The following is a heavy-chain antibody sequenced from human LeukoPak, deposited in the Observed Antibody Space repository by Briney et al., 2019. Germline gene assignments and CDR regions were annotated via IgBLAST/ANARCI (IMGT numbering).Heavy chain of an antibody. CDR1: GYTFTSYG. V-gene: IGHV1-18*01. Sequence: ASVKVSCKASGYTFTSYGITWIRQAPGQGLEWLGWISPYNGATEYAQNLQDRVSMTTDTSTNTAYIEVRSLKSDDTAVYYCARDSDWNVDYWGQGTLVTVSS. CDR3: ARDSDWNVDY. J-gene: IGHJ4*02. CDR2: ISPYNGAT. D-gene: IGHD1-1*01.